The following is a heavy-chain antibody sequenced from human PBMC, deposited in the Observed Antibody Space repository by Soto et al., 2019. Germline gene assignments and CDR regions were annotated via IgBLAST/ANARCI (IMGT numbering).Heavy chain of an antibody. J-gene: IGHJ3*02. D-gene: IGHD2-15*01. CDR1: GFTFSSYS. CDR3: ASSVVAFLLGAFDI. Sequence: PGGSLRLSCAASGFTFSSYSMNWVRQAPGKGLEWVSYISSSSSTIYYADSVKGRFTISRDNAKNSLYLQMNSLRAEDTAVYYCASSVVAFLLGAFDIWGQGTMVTVSS. CDR2: ISSSSSTI. V-gene: IGHV3-48*01.